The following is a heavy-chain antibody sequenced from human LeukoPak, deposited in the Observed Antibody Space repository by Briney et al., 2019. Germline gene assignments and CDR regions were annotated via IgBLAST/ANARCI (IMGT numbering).Heavy chain of an antibody. CDR1: GYTFTGYY. D-gene: IGHD3-10*02. CDR2: INPNSGGT. CDR3: ARDLSSGIFDY. V-gene: IGHV1-2*02. Sequence: ASVKVPCKASGYTFTGYYMHWVRQAPLQALEWMGWINPNSGGTNYAQKFQGRVTMTRDTSISTAHMELSRLRSDDTAVYYCARDLSSGIFDYWGQGTLVTVYS. J-gene: IGHJ4*02.